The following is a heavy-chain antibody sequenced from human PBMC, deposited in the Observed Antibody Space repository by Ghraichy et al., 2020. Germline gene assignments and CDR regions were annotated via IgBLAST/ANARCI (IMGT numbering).Heavy chain of an antibody. V-gene: IGHV3-23*01. J-gene: IGHJ3*02. CDR2: ITGSGDNT. Sequence: GESLNISCAASGFTFSSYAMGWVRQAPGKALEWFSAITGSGDNTQYADSVKGRFTFSRDNSKNTLYLQLSSLRAEYTAVYYCAKYSSHWWNDVLDIWGQGTMVTVSS. CDR1: GFTFSSYA. D-gene: IGHD2-8*02. CDR3: AKYSSHWWNDVLDI.